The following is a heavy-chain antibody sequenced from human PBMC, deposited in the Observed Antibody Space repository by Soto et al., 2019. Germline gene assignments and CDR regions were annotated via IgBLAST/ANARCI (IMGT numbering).Heavy chain of an antibody. CDR1: GFTFSSYW. CDR2: IKQDGSEK. V-gene: IGHV3-7*05. Sequence: EVQLVESGGGLVQPGGSLRLSCAASGFTFSSYWMSWVRQAPGKGLEWVANIKQDGSEKYYVDSVKGRFTISRDNAKNSLYLQMNGLRAADTAVYYCVRDSALRDYYSYDGMGVWGQGTTVTVSS. CDR3: VRDSALRDYYSYDGMGV. J-gene: IGHJ6*02.